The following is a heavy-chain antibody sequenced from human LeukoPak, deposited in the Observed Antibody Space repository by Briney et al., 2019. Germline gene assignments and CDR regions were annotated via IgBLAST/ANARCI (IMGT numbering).Heavy chain of an antibody. CDR1: GFTFSSYS. J-gene: IGHJ6*03. CDR2: ISSSSSYI. V-gene: IGHV3-21*01. Sequence: SGGSLRLSCAASGFTFSSYSMNWVRQAPGKGLEWVSSISSSSSYIYYADSVKGRFTISRDNAKNSLYLQMNSLRAEDTAVYYCARADTLRPMDVWGKGTTVTISS. D-gene: IGHD3-9*01. CDR3: ARADTLRPMDV.